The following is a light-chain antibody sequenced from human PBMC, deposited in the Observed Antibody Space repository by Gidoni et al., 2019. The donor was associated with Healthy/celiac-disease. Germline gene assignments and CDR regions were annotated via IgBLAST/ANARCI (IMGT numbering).Light chain of an antibody. CDR2: DVS. CDR3: SSYTSSSTAV. V-gene: IGLV2-14*01. Sequence: QSALTQPASVSGSPGQSITISCTGTSSDVGGYNYVSWYQQHPGKAPKLMIYDVSNRPSGVSTRFSGSKSGHTASLTISGLQAEDEADYYCSSYTSSSTAVFGGGTKLTVL. CDR1: SSDVGGYNY. J-gene: IGLJ2*01.